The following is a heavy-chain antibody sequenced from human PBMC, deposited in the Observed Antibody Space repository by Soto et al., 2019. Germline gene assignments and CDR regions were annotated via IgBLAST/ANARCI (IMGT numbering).Heavy chain of an antibody. CDR1: GFTFSNYA. J-gene: IGHJ4*02. Sequence: EVQVLESGGDLVQPGGSLRLSCAASGFTFSNYAMTWVRQAPGKGLEWVSAITSTGSSTYYADSVRGRFTISRDNSKNTLYLQMNSLRGEDTALYYCAKGVVGYVVSSLDYWGQGTLVTVSS. CDR2: ITSTGSST. CDR3: AKGVVGYVVSSLDY. D-gene: IGHD2-15*01. V-gene: IGHV3-23*01.